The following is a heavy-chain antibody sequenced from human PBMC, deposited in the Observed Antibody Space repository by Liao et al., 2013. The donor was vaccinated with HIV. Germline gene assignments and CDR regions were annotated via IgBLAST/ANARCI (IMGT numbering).Heavy chain of an antibody. Sequence: QVQLQQWGAGLLKPSETLSLTCAVSGGSFSGYHWNWIRQSPEKGLEWIGEINHSGTTKYYPSLESRVTISVDTSKNQFSLKLSSVTAADTAVYYCAGLVIAPDYNFYYMDVWGKGTTVTVSS. D-gene: IGHD4/OR15-4a*01. J-gene: IGHJ6*03. CDR2: INHSGTT. CDR3: AGLVIAPDYNFYYMDV. CDR1: GGSFSGYH. V-gene: IGHV4-34*02.